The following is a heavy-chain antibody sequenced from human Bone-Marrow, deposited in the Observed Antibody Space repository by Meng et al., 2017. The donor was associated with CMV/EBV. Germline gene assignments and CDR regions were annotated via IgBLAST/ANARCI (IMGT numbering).Heavy chain of an antibody. Sequence: SLKISCTASGFTFADYAMHWVRQGPGKGLEWVSGINWMSATIGYADSVKGRFTISRDDAKNSLYLQMNSLRAEDTAVYYCARGRSSWYYFDYWGQGTLVTVSS. CDR2: INWMSATI. V-gene: IGHV3-9*01. J-gene: IGHJ4*02. D-gene: IGHD6-13*01. CDR3: ARGRSSWYYFDY. CDR1: GFTFADYA.